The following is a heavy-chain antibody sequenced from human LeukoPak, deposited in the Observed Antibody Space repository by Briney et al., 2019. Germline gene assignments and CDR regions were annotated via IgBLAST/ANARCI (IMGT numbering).Heavy chain of an antibody. CDR2: ISYDGSNK. CDR1: GFTFSSYA. CDR3: ARDSSSWRGAFDY. D-gene: IGHD6-13*01. V-gene: IGHV3-30-3*01. Sequence: GGSLRLSCAASGFTFSSYAMHWVRQAPGKGLEWVAVISYDGSNKYYADSVRGRFTISRDNSKNTLYLQMNSLRAEDTAVYYCARDSSSWRGAFDYWGQGTLVTVSS. J-gene: IGHJ4*02.